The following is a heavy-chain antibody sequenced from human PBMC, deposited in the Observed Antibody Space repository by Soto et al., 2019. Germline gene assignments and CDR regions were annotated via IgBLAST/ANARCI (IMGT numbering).Heavy chain of an antibody. V-gene: IGHV3-23*01. Sequence: GGSLRFSCAASGFTFSSYAMNWVRQAPGKGLEWVSSISSSGSYIYYADSVKGRFTISRDNSKDTLYLQMNNLRAEDTAVYYCAKPPDYNWNDYWGQGTLVTVSS. CDR2: ISSSGSYI. J-gene: IGHJ4*02. CDR3: AKPPDYNWNDY. CDR1: GFTFSSYA. D-gene: IGHD1-20*01.